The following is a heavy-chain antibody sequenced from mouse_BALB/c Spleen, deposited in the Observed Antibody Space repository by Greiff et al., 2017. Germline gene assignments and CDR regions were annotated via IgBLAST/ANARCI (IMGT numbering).Heavy chain of an antibody. D-gene: IGHD2-3*01. CDR2: IWAGGST. V-gene: IGHV2-9*02. J-gene: IGHJ4*01. CDR3: ASGYYGYAMDY. CDR1: GFSLTSYG. Sequence: VKLQQSGPGLVAPSQSLSITCTVSGFSLTSYGVHWVRQPPGKGLEWLGVIWAGGSTNYNSALMSRLSISKDNSKSQVFLKMNSLQTDDTAMYYCASGYYGYAMDYWGQGTSVTVSS.